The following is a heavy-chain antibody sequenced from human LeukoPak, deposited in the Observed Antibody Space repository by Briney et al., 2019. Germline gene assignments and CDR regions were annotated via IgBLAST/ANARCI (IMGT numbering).Heavy chain of an antibody. CDR2: LSGSGTNT. CDR1: GFTFSTFP. V-gene: IGHV3-23*01. CDR3: AKDMGLVLSTAAPFDN. J-gene: IGHJ4*02. D-gene: IGHD4/OR15-4a*01. Sequence: GGSLRLSCAASGFTFSTFPMSWVRQAPGKGLDWVSTLSGSGTNTYYADSVKGRFTISRDNSENTLYLQMNSLRADDTAVYYCAKDMGLVLSTAAPFDNWGQGTLVTVSS.